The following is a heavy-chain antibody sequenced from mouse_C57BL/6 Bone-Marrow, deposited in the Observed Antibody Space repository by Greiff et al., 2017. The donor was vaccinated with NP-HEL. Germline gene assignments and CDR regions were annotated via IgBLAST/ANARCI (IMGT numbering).Heavy chain of an antibody. D-gene: IGHD1-1*01. V-gene: IGHV1-64*01. CDR3: ARRGYGSSYRYFDV. CDR2: IHPNSGST. J-gene: IGHJ1*03. Sequence: QVQLQQSGAELVKPGASVKLSCKASGYTFTSYWMHWVKQRPGQGLEWIGMIHPNSGSTNYNEKFKSKATLTVDKSSSTAYMQLSSLTSEDSAVYYCARRGYGSSYRYFDVWGTGTTVTVSS. CDR1: GYTFTSYW.